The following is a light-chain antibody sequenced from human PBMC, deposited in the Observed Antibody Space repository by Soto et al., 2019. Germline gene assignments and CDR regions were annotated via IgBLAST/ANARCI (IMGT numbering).Light chain of an antibody. V-gene: IGLV2-8*01. CDR1: SSDVGGYNY. Sequence: SELSQLGSACGSHGQPVTITRNGTSSDVGGYNYVSWYQQHPGKAPKLMIYEVSTRPSGVPDRFSGSKSGNTASLTVSGLKAEDEADYYCSSRTVFGTGTKVTVL. CDR3: SSRTV. CDR2: EVS. J-gene: IGLJ1*01.